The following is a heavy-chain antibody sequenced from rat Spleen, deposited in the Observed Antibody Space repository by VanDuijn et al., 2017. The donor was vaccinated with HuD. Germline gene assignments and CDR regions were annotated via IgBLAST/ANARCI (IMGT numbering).Heavy chain of an antibody. Sequence: EVQLVESDGGLVQPGRSLKLSCAASGFTFSDYYMAWVRQAPTKGLEWVATISYDGSSAYYRDSVKGRFTISRDNARSTLYLQMDSLRSEDAATYYCARLRWDVMDAWGQGASVTVSS. CDR2: ISYDGSSA. D-gene: IGHD1-5*01. CDR3: ARLRWDVMDA. V-gene: IGHV5-29*01. J-gene: IGHJ4*01. CDR1: GFTFSDYY.